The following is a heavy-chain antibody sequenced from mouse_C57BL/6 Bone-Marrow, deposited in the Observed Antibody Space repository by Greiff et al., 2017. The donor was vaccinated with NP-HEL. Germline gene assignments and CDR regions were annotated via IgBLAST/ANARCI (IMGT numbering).Heavy chain of an antibody. V-gene: IGHV5-6*01. CDR2: ISSGGSYT. Sequence: EVQLVESGGDLVKPGGSLKLSCAASGFTFSSYGMSWVRQTPDKRLEWVATISSGGSYTYYPDSVKGRFTISRDNAKNTLYLQMSILKSEDTAMYYCARPPTYWGQGTSVTVSS. CDR3: ARPPTY. CDR1: GFTFSSYG. J-gene: IGHJ4*01.